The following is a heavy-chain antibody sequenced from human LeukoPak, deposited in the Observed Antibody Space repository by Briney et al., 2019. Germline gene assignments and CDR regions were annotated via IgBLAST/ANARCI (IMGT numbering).Heavy chain of an antibody. CDR2: ITRRGNNM. J-gene: IGHJ3*02. Sequence: GGSLRLSCAASGFNFSDFYMNSIRQAPGKGLEWVSYITRRGNNMFYADSVKGRFTISRDNAKNSLFLQMNSLTAEDTAVYSCVRDRPVLRSSNWYDGYDIWGPGTTVTVSS. CDR1: GFNFSDFY. D-gene: IGHD5-24*01. V-gene: IGHV3-11*01. CDR3: VRDRPVLRSSNWYDGYDI.